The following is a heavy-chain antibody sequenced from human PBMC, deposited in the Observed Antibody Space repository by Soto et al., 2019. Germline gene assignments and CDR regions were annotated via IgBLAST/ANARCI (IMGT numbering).Heavy chain of an antibody. CDR1: GDTFSGYP. J-gene: IGHJ4*02. CDR3: ARDGGFGELKY. CDR2: IIPVFGTT. Sequence: QVQLVQSGAELKKPGSSVKVSCKASGDTFSGYPINWVRQAPGEGLEWMGRIIPVFGTTNDAQRFEGRVTFTADESTNTAYMDLRGLLSEDTAVYYCARDGGFGELKYWGPGTLVTGSS. D-gene: IGHD3-10*01. V-gene: IGHV1-69*18.